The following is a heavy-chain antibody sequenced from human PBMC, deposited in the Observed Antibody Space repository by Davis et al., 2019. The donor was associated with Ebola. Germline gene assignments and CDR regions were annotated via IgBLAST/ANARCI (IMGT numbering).Heavy chain of an antibody. J-gene: IGHJ4*02. D-gene: IGHD1-1*01. Sequence: GESLKISCKDSGNSFTSHWIGWVRQMPGKGLEWMGLIYTGDSDTRYSPSFRGQVTISADKSISTAYLQWDSLKSSDTAMYSCAGQQQLSTSIDYWGQGSLVTVSS. CDR2: IYTGDSDT. V-gene: IGHV5-51*01. CDR1: GNSFTSHW. CDR3: AGQQQLSTSIDY.